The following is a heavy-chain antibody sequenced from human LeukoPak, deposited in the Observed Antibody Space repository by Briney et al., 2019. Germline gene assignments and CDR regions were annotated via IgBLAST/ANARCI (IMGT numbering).Heavy chain of an antibody. D-gene: IGHD4-17*01. Sequence: PGRSLRLSCAASGFTFSSYTMHWVRQAPGKGLEWVAVISYDGSNKYYADSVKGRFTISRDNSKNTLYLQMNSLRAEDTAVYYCARDVGLRRRYDYWDQGTLVTVSS. CDR2: ISYDGSNK. V-gene: IGHV3-30*04. CDR3: ARDVGLRRRYDY. CDR1: GFTFSSYT. J-gene: IGHJ4*02.